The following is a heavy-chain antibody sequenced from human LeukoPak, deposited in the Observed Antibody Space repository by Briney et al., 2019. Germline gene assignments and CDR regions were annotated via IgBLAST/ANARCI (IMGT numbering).Heavy chain of an antibody. Sequence: SETLSLTCTVSCGSISSYYWSWIRQPPGKGLEWIGYIYCSGSTNYNPSLKSRVTISVDTSKNQFSLKLSSVTAADTAVYYCARGITIFGVVTYFDYWGQGTLVTVSS. J-gene: IGHJ4*02. D-gene: IGHD3-3*01. CDR1: CGSISSYY. V-gene: IGHV4-59*01. CDR2: IYCSGST. CDR3: ARGITIFGVVTYFDY.